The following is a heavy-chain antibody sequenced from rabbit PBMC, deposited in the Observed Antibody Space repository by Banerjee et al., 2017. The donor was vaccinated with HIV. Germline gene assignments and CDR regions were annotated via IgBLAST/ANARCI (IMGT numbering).Heavy chain of an antibody. Sequence: QEQLVESGGGLVQPGGSLKLSCKASGFDFSSYGVNWVRQAPGKGLEWIGCISTGDGSTYYASWVNGRFTISKASWTTVTLQMTSLTAADTASYFCARDLTGIIGWNFGLWGQGTLVTVS. CDR3: ARDLTGIIGWNFGL. CDR1: GFDFSSYG. J-gene: IGHJ4*01. CDR2: ISTGDGST. D-gene: IGHD1-1*01. V-gene: IGHV1S47*01.